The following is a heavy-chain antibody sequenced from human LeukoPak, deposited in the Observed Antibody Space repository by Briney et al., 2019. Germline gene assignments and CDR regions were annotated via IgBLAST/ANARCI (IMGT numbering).Heavy chain of an antibody. D-gene: IGHD6-13*01. CDR2: ISAYNGNT. CDR1: GYTFTSYG. Sequence: GASVKVSCKASGYTFTSYGISWVRQAPGQGLEWMGWISAYNGNTNYAQKPQGRVTTTTDTSTSTAYMELRSLGSDDTAVYYCARDRVAAAGTDFQHWGQGTLVTVSS. J-gene: IGHJ1*01. CDR3: ARDRVAAAGTDFQH. V-gene: IGHV1-18*01.